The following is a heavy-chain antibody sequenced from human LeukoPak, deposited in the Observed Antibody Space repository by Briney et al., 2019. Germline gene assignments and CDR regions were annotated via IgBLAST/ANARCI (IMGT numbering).Heavy chain of an antibody. Sequence: SETLSLTCIVSGGSVSSDIYYWSWIRQPPGKGLEWIGYVYYSGSTNCNPSLKSRVTISVDTSKNQFSLKLTSVTAADTAVYYCARIFAYGSGSYYQFDYWGQGTLVTVSS. D-gene: IGHD3-10*01. CDR3: ARIFAYGSGSYYQFDY. CDR1: GGSVSSDIYY. CDR2: VYYSGST. V-gene: IGHV4-61*01. J-gene: IGHJ4*02.